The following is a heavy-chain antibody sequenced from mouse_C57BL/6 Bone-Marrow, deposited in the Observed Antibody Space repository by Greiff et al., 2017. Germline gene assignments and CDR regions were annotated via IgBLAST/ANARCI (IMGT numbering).Heavy chain of an antibody. CDR2: VWRGGNT. Sequence: VQLQQSGPGLVPPSQCLYITCPVSVFSFTSSGVHWVRQSPGKGLDWLGVVWRGGNTYYNAAFMSRLSSTKDNSKSQVFFKMNSLQADYTVIYYCAKDGWPWFAYWGQGTLVTVSA. D-gene: IGHD1-2*01. J-gene: IGHJ3*01. CDR1: VFSFTSSG. V-gene: IGHV2-5*01. CDR3: AKDGWPWFAY.